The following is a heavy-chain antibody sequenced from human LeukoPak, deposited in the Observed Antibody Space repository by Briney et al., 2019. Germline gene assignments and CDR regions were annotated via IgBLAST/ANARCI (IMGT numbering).Heavy chain of an antibody. CDR3: ARERDCSSTSCYAFDI. Sequence: ASVKVSCKASGGTFSSYAISWVRQAPGQGLEWMGGIIPIFGTANYAQKFQGRVTITTDESTSTAYMELSSLRSEDTAVYYCARERDCSSTSCYAFDIWGQGTMVTVSS. CDR1: GGTFSSYA. V-gene: IGHV1-69*05. D-gene: IGHD2-2*01. J-gene: IGHJ3*02. CDR2: IIPIFGTA.